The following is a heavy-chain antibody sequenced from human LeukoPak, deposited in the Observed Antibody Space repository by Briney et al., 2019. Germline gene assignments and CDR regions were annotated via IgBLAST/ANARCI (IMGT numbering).Heavy chain of an antibody. CDR2: IIPIFGTA. J-gene: IGHJ4*02. Sequence: SVTVSCKASGDTFSTYAITWVRQAPGQGHEWMGAIIPIFGTAEYAQKFQDRVTITADESTSTAYMELSSLRSEDTAVYYCARGVYCTNGVCYPHFDYWGQGTLVTVSS. D-gene: IGHD2-8*01. CDR3: ARGVYCTNGVCYPHFDY. V-gene: IGHV1-69*01. CDR1: GDTFSTYA.